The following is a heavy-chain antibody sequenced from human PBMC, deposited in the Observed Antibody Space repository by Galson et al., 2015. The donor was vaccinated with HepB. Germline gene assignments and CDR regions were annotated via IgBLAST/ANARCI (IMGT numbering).Heavy chain of an antibody. Sequence: SVKVSCKASGYTFTSYGISWVRQAPGQGLEWMGWISAYNGSTNYAQKLQGRVTMTTDTSTSTAYVELRSLRSDDTAVYYCARDDDTMVRGEYFQHWGQGTLVTVSS. CDR3: ARDDDTMVRGEYFQH. CDR1: GYTFTSYG. CDR2: ISAYNGST. J-gene: IGHJ1*01. D-gene: IGHD3-10*01. V-gene: IGHV1-18*01.